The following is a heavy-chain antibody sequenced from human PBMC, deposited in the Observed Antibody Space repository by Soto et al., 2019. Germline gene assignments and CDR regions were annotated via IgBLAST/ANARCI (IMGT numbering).Heavy chain of an antibody. J-gene: IGHJ6*02. Sequence: GGSLRLSCAASGFTFSSYGMHWVCQAPGKGLEWVAVIWYDGSNKYYADSVKGRFTISRDNSKNTLYLQMNSLRAEDTAVYYCARDSEAAAGTNYYYGMDVWGQGTTVTVSS. D-gene: IGHD6-13*01. CDR3: ARDSEAAAGTNYYYGMDV. CDR1: GFTFSSYG. V-gene: IGHV3-33*01. CDR2: IWYDGSNK.